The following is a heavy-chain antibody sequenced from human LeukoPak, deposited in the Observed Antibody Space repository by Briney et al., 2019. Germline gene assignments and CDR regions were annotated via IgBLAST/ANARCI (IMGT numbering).Heavy chain of an antibody. J-gene: IGHJ4*02. CDR2: INPNSGGT. CDR3: ARERHDSSGYHY. V-gene: IGHV1-2*02. CDR1: GYTFTGYY. Sequence: GASVKVSCKASGYTFTGYYMHWVRQAPGQGLEWMGWINPNSGGTNYAQKFQGRVTMTRDTSISSAYMELSRLRSDDTAVYYCARERHDSSGYHYWGQGTLVTVSS. D-gene: IGHD3-22*01.